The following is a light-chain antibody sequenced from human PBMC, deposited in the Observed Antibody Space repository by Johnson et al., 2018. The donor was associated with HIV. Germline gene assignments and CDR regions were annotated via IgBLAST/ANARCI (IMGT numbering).Light chain of an antibody. V-gene: IGLV1-51*02. CDR2: KNN. CDR3: GTWDSSLSAYV. Sequence: QSVLTQPPSVSAAPGQKVTISCSGSSSTIGKNYVSWYQVLPGTAPKLLIYKNNKRPSGIPDRFSGSKSGTSATLGITGLQTGDEADYYCGTWDSSLSAYVFGTGTKVTVL. CDR1: SSTIGKNY. J-gene: IGLJ1*01.